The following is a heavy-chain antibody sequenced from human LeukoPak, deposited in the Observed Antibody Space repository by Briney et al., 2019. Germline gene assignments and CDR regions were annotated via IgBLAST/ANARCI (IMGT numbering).Heavy chain of an antibody. CDR3: ARELFGVVAY. Sequence: GGSLRLSSAASGFTVSSNYMSWVRQAPGKGLEWVSVIYSGGSTYYADSVKGRFTISRDNSKNTLYLQMNSLRAEDTAVYYCARELFGVVAYWGQGTLVTVSS. CDR1: GFTVSSNY. D-gene: IGHD3-16*01. CDR2: IYSGGST. V-gene: IGHV3-66*01. J-gene: IGHJ4*02.